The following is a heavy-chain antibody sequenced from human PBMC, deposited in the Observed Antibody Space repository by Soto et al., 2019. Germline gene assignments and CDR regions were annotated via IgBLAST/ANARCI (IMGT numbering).Heavy chain of an antibody. CDR3: ATGGSEGTIFGVVISDEYYFDY. D-gene: IGHD3-3*01. J-gene: IGHJ4*02. Sequence: PGGSLRLSCAASGFTFSSYWMHWVRRAPGKGLVWVSRINSDGSSTSYADSVKGRFTISRDNAKNTLYLQMNSLRAEDTAVYYCATGGSEGTIFGVVISDEYYFDYWGQGTLVTVSS. V-gene: IGHV3-74*01. CDR2: INSDGSST. CDR1: GFTFSSYW.